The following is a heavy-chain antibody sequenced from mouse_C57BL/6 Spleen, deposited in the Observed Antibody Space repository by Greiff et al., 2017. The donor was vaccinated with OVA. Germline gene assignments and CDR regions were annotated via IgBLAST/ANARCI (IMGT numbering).Heavy chain of an antibody. J-gene: IGHJ4*01. CDR1: GYAFRISL. CDR2: IYPGDGDT. CDR3: ARFLGRSFYAMDY. Sequence: VQLQQSGPELVKPGASVKISCKASGYAFRISLLPWFQPLPGKGLSWIGRIYPGDGDTNYNGKFKGKATLTADKSSSTAYMQLSSLTSEDSAVYFCARFLGRSFYAMDYWGQGTSVTVSS. V-gene: IGHV1-82*01. D-gene: IGHD4-1*01.